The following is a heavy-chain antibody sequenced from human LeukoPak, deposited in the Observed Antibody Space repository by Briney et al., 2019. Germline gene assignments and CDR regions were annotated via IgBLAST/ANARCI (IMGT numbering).Heavy chain of an antibody. D-gene: IGHD2-2*01. CDR3: ARDGCSSTSCFFDY. Sequence: VASVKVSCKAYGYTFTSYGISWVRQAPGQGLEWMGWISAYNGNTNYAQKLQGRVTMTTDTSTSTAYMELRSLRSDDTAVYYCARDGCSSTSCFFDYWGQGTLVTVSS. J-gene: IGHJ4*02. V-gene: IGHV1-18*01. CDR2: ISAYNGNT. CDR1: GYTFTSYG.